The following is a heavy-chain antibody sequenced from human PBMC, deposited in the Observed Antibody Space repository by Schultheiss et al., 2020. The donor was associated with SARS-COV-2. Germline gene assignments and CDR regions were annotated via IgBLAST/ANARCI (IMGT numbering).Heavy chain of an antibody. CDR1: GGSFSGYY. D-gene: IGHD6-13*01. CDR2: INHSGST. V-gene: IGHV4-34*01. Sequence: SETLSLTCAVYGGSFSGYYWSWFRQPPGKGLEWIGEINHSGSTNYNTSLKSRVTISVDTSKNQFSLKLSSVTAADTAVYYCARASYSSSWGNWFDPWGQGTLVTVSS. J-gene: IGHJ5*02. CDR3: ARASYSSSWGNWFDP.